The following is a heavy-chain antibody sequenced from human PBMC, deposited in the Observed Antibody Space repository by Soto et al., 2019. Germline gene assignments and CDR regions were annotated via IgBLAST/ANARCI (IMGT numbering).Heavy chain of an antibody. CDR3: ARGHYRSGWFDC. V-gene: IGHV3-48*03. Sequence: EVQLVESGGGLVQPGGSLRLSCAASDFVFSNYEMSWVRQAPGKGLESIAYIGSSGGIKYYADSVKGRFTILRDNSKNSLYLQMNSLKAEDTALYFCARGHYRSGWFDCWGQGTLVTVSS. CDR2: IGSSGGIK. D-gene: IGHD6-19*01. CDR1: DFVFSNYE. J-gene: IGHJ4*02.